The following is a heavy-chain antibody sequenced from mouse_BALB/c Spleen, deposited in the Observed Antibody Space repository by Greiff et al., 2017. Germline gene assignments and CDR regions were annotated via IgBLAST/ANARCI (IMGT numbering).Heavy chain of an antibody. V-gene: IGHV7-3*02. J-gene: IGHJ2*01. D-gene: IGHD2-1*01. CDR3: ARDRDGNYYFDY. CDR2: IRNKANGYTT. CDR1: GFTFTDYY. Sequence: EVKLVESGGGLVQPGGSLRLSCATSGFTFTDYYMSWVRQPPGKALEWLGFIRNKANGYTTEYSASVKGRFTISRDNSQSILYLQMNTLRAEDSATYYCARDRDGNYYFDYWGQGTTLTVSS.